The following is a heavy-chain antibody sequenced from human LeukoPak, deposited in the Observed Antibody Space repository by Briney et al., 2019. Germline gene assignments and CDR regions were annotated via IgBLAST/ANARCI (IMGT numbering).Heavy chain of an antibody. CDR1: GFTFSSYG. CDR3: AKGPTARPFYYYYMDV. V-gene: IGHV3-30*02. Sequence: PGGSLRLSCAASGFTFSSYGMHWVRQAPGKGLEWVAFIRYDGSNKYYADSVKGRFTISRDNSKNTLYLQMNSLRAEDTAVYYCAKGPTARPFYYYYMDVWGKGTTVTVSS. D-gene: IGHD6-6*01. J-gene: IGHJ6*03. CDR2: IRYDGSNK.